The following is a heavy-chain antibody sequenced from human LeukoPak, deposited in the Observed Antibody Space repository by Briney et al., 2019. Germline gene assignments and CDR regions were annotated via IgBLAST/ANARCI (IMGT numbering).Heavy chain of an antibody. CDR2: INSDGSTT. V-gene: IGHV3-74*01. Sequence: PGGSLRLSCAASGFTLSTYWMHWVRQAPGKGLVWVSRINSDGSTTSYADSVKGRFTISRDNAKNTLSLQMNSLRAEDTAVYYCARVPNTVTTPGFDYWGQGTLVTVSS. CDR3: ARVPNTVTTPGFDY. CDR1: GFTLSTYW. J-gene: IGHJ4*02. D-gene: IGHD4-17*01.